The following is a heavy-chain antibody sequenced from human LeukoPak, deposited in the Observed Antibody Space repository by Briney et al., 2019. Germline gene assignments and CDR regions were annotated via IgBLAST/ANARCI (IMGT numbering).Heavy chain of an antibody. CDR3: ARGSFDTYYYGSGSPHDAFDI. D-gene: IGHD3-10*01. CDR1: GFNFSNYW. Sequence: GGSLRFSCAASGFNFSNYWMNWVRQAPGKGLEWVTNIKRDGTEKYYVDSVKGRFTISRDNAKNSLDLQMNSLRAEDTAVYYCARGSFDTYYYGSGSPHDAFDIWGQGTMVTVSS. CDR2: IKRDGTEK. J-gene: IGHJ3*02. V-gene: IGHV3-7*03.